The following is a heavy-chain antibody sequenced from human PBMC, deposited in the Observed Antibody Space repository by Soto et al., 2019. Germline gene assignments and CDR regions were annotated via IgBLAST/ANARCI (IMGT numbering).Heavy chain of an antibody. CDR3: GKDNDVDRAGPFDY. CDR2: ISWNSGDI. V-gene: IGHV3-9*01. J-gene: IGHJ4*02. CDR1: GFSFDDYG. D-gene: IGHD5-18*01. Sequence: EVQLVESGGGSVQPGRSLRLSCAASGFSFDDYGMHWVRQGPGKGLEWVSGISWNSGDIYYADSVKGRFTISRDNAKRSLYLQMNSLRTEDTALYYCGKDNDVDRAGPFDYWGQGILVTVSS.